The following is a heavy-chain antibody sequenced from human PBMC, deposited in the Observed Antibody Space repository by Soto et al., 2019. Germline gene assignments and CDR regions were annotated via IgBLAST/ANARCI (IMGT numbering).Heavy chain of an antibody. CDR3: EPRSGNNKGYFDY. D-gene: IGHD1-26*01. V-gene: IGHV4-30-2*01. Sequence: SETLSLTCAVSGGSISSGGYSWSWIRQPPGKGLEWIGYIYHSGSTYYNPSLKSRVTISVDTSKNQFSLKLSSVTAADTAVYYGEPRSGNNKGYFDYWGQGPPVTVSS. CDR2: IYHSGST. J-gene: IGHJ4*02. CDR1: GGSISSGGYS.